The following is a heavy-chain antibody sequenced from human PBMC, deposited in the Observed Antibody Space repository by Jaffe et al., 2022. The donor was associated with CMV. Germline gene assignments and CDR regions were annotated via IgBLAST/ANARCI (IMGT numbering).Heavy chain of an antibody. V-gene: IGHV3-13*01. CDR1: GFTFSNYD. CDR3: VRRRRGCPRCSFDI. J-gene: IGHJ3*02. D-gene: IGHD6-19*01. CDR2: IGTDGDA. Sequence: EEQLVDSGGGSVQPGGSLRLACAASGFTFSNYDMHWVRQGSGKGLEWVSAIGTDGDAHYPGSVKGRFTISRENANNSLYLQMNSLGAGDTAVYYCVRRRRGCPRCSFDIWGQGTMVTVYS.